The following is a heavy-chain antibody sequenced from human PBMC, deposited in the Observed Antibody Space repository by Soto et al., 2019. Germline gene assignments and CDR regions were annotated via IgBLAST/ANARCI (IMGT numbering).Heavy chain of an antibody. J-gene: IGHJ6*02. V-gene: IGHV1-69*13. CDR3: ARNPGTTDSYYYYGLDV. CDR2: IIPIFGTA. D-gene: IGHD1-7*01. CDR1: AVTIRRYD. Sequence: SVDVSCNASAVTIRRYDITWVRQAPGQGLEWMGGIIPIFGTANYAQKFQGRVTITADESTSTAYMELSSLRAEDTAVYYCARNPGTTDSYYYYGLDVWGQGPTVTVSS.